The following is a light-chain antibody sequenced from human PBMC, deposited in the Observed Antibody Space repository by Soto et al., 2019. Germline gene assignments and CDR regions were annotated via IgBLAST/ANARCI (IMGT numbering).Light chain of an antibody. J-gene: IGKJ4*01. Sequence: EIVLTQSPATLSLSPGERATLSCRASQSVSSYLAWYQQKPGQAPRLLIYDASNRATGIPARLSGSGSGTDFPLTISSLEPEDFAVYYCQQRSNWPRLTFGGGTKVEIK. CDR2: DAS. CDR1: QSVSSY. CDR3: QQRSNWPRLT. V-gene: IGKV3-11*01.